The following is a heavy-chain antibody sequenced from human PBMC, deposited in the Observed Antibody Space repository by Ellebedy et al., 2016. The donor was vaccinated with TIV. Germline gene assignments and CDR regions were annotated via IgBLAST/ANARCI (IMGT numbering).Heavy chain of an antibody. V-gene: IGHV4-59*01. J-gene: IGHJ5*02. CDR1: GGSISSYY. D-gene: IGHD1-20*01. CDR2: IYYSGST. Sequence: MPSETLSLTCTVSGGSISSYYWSWIRQPPGKGLEWIGYIYYSGSTNYNPSLKSRVTISVDTSKNQFSLKLSSVTAADTAVYYCARAWVTGTTSFDPWGQGTLVTVSS. CDR3: ARAWVTGTTSFDP.